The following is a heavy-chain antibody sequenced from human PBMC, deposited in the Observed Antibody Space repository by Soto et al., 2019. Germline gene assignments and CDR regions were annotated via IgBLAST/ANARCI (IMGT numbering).Heavy chain of an antibody. J-gene: IGHJ4*02. D-gene: IGHD4-17*01. V-gene: IGHV3-11*01. CDR2: MSPSGSGI. Sequence: QVRLVESGGGLVKPGGSLRLSCVASGFTFTDHYMSWIRQAPGKGLEWIAYMSPSGSGISYADSAKGRFTISRDNARNTVYLQMNTLRAEDTAVYYWARTVILVDYWCQGTLVTVSS. CDR1: GFTFTDHY. CDR3: ARTVILVDY.